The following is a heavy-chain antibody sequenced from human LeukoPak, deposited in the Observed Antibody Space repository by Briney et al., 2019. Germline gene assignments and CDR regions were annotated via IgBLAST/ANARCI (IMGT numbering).Heavy chain of an antibody. CDR2: ISYDGSNK. CDR3: AKDGPTTVTTSYYYYYYGMDV. Sequence: GGSLRLSCAASGFTFSSYGMHWVRQAPGKGLEWVAVISYDGSNKYYADSVKGRFTISRDNSKNTLYLQMNSLRAEDTAVYYCAKDGPTTVTTSYYYYYYGMDVWGQGTTVTVSS. J-gene: IGHJ6*02. V-gene: IGHV3-30*18. D-gene: IGHD4-17*01. CDR1: GFTFSSYG.